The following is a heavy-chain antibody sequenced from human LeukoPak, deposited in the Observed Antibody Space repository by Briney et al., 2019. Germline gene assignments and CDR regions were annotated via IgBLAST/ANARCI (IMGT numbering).Heavy chain of an antibody. V-gene: IGHV4-39*07. D-gene: IGHD6-19*01. J-gene: IGHJ5*02. Sequence: SETLSLTCSVSGGSISSDIYFWGWIRQPPGKGLEWIGIIFYSGSTYYNPSLKSRVTISIDTSKSKFSLKVSSVTAADTAVYYCARAKYSSGGNWFDPWGQGALVTVSS. CDR3: ARAKYSSGGNWFDP. CDR2: IFYSGST. CDR1: GGSISSDIYF.